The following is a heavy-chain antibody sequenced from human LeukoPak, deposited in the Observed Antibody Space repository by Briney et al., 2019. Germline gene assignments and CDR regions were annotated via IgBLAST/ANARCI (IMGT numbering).Heavy chain of an antibody. CDR1: GGTFSSYA. D-gene: IGHD3-22*01. V-gene: IGHV7-4-1*02. CDR3: ARGPERTRYYDSSGYQIGY. J-gene: IGHJ4*02. CDR2: INTNTGNP. Sequence: ASVKVSCKASGGTFSSYAISWVRQAPGQGLEWMGWINTNTGNPTYAQGFTGRFVFSLDTSVSTAYLQISSLKAEDTAVYYCARGPERTRYYDSSGYQIGYWGQGTLVTVSS.